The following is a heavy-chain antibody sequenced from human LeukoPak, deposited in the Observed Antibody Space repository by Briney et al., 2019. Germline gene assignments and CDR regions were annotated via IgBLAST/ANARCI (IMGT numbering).Heavy chain of an antibody. CDR3: AKARPLSRWDYYYGMDV. CDR1: GFTVNSYA. Sequence: GGSLRLSCAVSGFTVNSYAMSWVRQPPGKGLEWVSGISGGGGTTYFADPVKGRFTISRDNSKNTLYLQMNSLRAEDTAVYYCAKARPLSRWDYYYGMDVWGQGTTVTVSS. J-gene: IGHJ6*02. CDR2: ISGGGGTT. D-gene: IGHD5-24*01. V-gene: IGHV3-23*01.